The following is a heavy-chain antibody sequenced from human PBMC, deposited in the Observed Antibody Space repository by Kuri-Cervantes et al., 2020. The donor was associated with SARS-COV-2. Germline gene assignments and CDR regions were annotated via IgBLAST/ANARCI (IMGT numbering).Heavy chain of an antibody. Sequence: GSLRLSCAVSGYSISSGYYWGWIRQPPGKGLEWIGSIYHSGSTYYNPSLKSRVTISVDTSKNQFSLKLSSVTAADTAVYYCARERSTLLSFDYWGQGTLVTVSS. J-gene: IGHJ4*02. CDR1: GYSISSGYY. CDR3: ARERSTLLSFDY. D-gene: IGHD2-15*01. V-gene: IGHV4-38-2*02. CDR2: IYHSGST.